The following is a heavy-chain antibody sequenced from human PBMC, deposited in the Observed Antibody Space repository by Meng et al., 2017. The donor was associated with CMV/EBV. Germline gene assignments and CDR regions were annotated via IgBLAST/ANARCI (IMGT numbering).Heavy chain of an antibody. CDR1: GFTFNIYA. V-gene: IGHV3-30*04. CDR3: ARDLVGGAVTTVDY. Sequence: GESLKISCAASGFTFNIYAMHWVRQAPGKGLDWVTLISPDASHQYYADSVKGRFTISRDNSKNTLYLQMNSLRAEDTAVYYCARDLVGGAVTTVDYWGQGTLVTVSS. CDR2: ISPDASHQ. J-gene: IGHJ4*02. D-gene: IGHD4-17*01.